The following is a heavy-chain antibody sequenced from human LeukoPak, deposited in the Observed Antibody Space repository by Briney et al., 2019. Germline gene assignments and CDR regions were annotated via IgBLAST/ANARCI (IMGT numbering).Heavy chain of an antibody. CDR3: ATARNYYDSSGYYAFDI. J-gene: IGHJ3*02. Sequence: ASVKVSCKASGYTFTSYDINWVRQATGQGLEWMGWMNPNSGNTGYAQKFQGRVTMTEDTSTDTAYMELSSLRSEDTAVYYCATARNYYDSSGYYAFDIWGQGTMVTVSS. V-gene: IGHV1-8*01. CDR2: MNPNSGNT. D-gene: IGHD3-22*01. CDR1: GYTFTSYD.